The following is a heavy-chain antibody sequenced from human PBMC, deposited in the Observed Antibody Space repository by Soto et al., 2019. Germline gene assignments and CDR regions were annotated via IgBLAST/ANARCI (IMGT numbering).Heavy chain of an antibody. CDR2: ISGSGDST. J-gene: IGHJ5*02. Sequence: PGGSLRLSCAASGFTFSSYAMSWARQAPGKGLEWVSAISGSGDSTYYADSVKGRFTISRDNSKNTLYLQMNSLRAEDTAVYYCAKGISVVRVNWFDPWGQGTLVTVSS. V-gene: IGHV3-23*01. CDR1: GFTFSSYA. D-gene: IGHD3-10*01. CDR3: AKGISVVRVNWFDP.